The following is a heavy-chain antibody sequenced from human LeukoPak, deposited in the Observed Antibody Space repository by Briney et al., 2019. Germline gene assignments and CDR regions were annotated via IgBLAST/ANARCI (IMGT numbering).Heavy chain of an antibody. CDR1: GFTFSYYA. D-gene: IGHD3-10*01. CDR3: VRGVNTPDY. CDR2: GSA. V-gene: IGHV3-23*01. Sequence: GGSLRLSCAASGFTFSYYAMSWVRQAPGKGLEWVSGGSAYYADFVKGRFTISRDNSKNTLYLQMDSLRAEDTAVYYCVRGVNTPDYWGQGTLVTVSS. J-gene: IGHJ4*02.